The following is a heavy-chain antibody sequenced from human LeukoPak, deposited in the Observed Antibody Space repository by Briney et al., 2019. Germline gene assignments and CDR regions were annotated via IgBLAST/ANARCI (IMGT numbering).Heavy chain of an antibody. V-gene: IGHV3-30*03. CDR3: VSPGYFDY. Sequence: GGSLRLSCAASGFTFSSYGMHWVRQAPGKGLEWVAVISYDGSNKYYADSVKGRFTISRDNSKNTLYLQMNSLRAGDTAVYYCVSPGYFDYWGQGTLVTVSS. CDR2: ISYDGSNK. CDR1: GFTFSSYG. J-gene: IGHJ4*02.